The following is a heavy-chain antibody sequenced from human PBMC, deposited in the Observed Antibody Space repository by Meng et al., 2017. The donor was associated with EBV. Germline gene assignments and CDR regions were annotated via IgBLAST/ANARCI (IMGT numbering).Heavy chain of an antibody. D-gene: IGHD3-10*01. V-gene: IGHV1-69*01. CDR1: GGTFRSDA. Sequence: QVQLLQSGAEVKKRGSSVKFSCRTSGGTFRSDAVSWVRQAPGQGLEWMGGLIPMVGAPHYAQKFQGRVTIIADESTSTHSMELNSLRSEDTAMYYCASESGRGFTPDYWGQGTLVTVSS. CDR3: ASESGRGFTPDY. CDR2: LIPMVGAP. J-gene: IGHJ4*02.